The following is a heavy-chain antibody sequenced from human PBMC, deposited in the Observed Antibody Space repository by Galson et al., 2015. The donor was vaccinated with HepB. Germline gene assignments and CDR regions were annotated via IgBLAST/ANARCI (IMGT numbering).Heavy chain of an antibody. CDR2: TSGSGGST. Sequence: SLRLSCAASGFTFSSYAMSWVRQAPGKGLEWVSATSGSGGSTYYADSVKGRFTISRDNSKNTLYLQMNSLRAEDTAVYYCAKAKQWLVRNYYFDYWGQGTLVTVSS. V-gene: IGHV3-23*01. D-gene: IGHD6-19*01. J-gene: IGHJ4*02. CDR3: AKAKQWLVRNYYFDY. CDR1: GFTFSSYA.